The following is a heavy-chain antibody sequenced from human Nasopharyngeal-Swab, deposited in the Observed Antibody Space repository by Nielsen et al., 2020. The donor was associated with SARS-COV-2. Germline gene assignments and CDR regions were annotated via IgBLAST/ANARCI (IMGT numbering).Heavy chain of an antibody. CDR1: GFTFSSYG. Sequence: GESLKISCAASGFTFSSYGLHWVRQAPGKGLERVAVIWYDGSNKYYADSVKGRFTISRDNSKNTLYLQMNSLRAEDTAVYYCARAAYSGSYYGAFDIWGQGTMVTVSS. CDR2: IWYDGSNK. CDR3: ARAAYSGSYYGAFDI. J-gene: IGHJ3*02. V-gene: IGHV3-33*01. D-gene: IGHD1-26*01.